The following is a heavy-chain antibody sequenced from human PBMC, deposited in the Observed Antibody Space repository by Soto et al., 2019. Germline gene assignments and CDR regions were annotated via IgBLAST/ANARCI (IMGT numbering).Heavy chain of an antibody. Sequence: LETLSLTCTVSGGSISSYYWSWIRQPPGKGLEWIGYIYYSGSTNYNPSLKSRVTISVDTSKNQFSLKLSSVTAADTAVYYCARGVTIFEPPYYYYMDVWGKGTTVTVSS. J-gene: IGHJ6*03. CDR3: ARGVTIFEPPYYYYMDV. D-gene: IGHD3-3*01. CDR2: IYYSGST. V-gene: IGHV4-59*01. CDR1: GGSISSYY.